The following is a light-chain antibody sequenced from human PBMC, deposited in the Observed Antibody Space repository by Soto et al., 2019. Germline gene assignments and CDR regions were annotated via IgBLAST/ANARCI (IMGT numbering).Light chain of an antibody. CDR2: RDS. CDR1: ALPKQY. CDR3: QSADSSDTYVV. J-gene: IGLJ2*01. V-gene: IGLV3-25*02. Sequence: SYELTQPPSVSVSPGQTARITCSGDALPKQYAYWYQQKPGQAPVLVIYRDSERSSGIPERFSGSSSGTTVTLTISGVQEEDEADYYCQSADSSDTYVVFGGGTKLTVL.